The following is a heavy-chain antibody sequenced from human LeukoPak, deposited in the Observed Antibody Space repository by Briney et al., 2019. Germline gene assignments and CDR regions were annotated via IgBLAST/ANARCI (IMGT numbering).Heavy chain of an antibody. CDR3: AKDDERFDY. V-gene: IGHV3-23*01. J-gene: IGHJ4*02. CDR1: GFTFSNYG. D-gene: IGHD5-24*01. CDR2: ISGSGGST. Sequence: GGSLRLSCAASGFTFSNYGMSWVRQAPGRGLEWVSAISGSGGSTYYADSVKGRFTISRDNSKNTLYLHMNSLRAEDTAVYYCAKDDERFDYWGQGTLVTVSS.